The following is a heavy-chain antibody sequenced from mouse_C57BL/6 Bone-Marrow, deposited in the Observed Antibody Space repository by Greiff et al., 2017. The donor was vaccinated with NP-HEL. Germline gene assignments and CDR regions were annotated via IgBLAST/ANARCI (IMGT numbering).Heavy chain of an antibody. CDR2: IFPGSGCT. V-gene: IGHV1-56*01. J-gene: IGHJ4*01. Sequence: QVQLQQSGPELVRPGASVKISCKASGYTFTSHWMQWVSQRPGQGLEWIGEIFPGSGCTYYNEKFKGKATLTVDTSSSTAYMQLSSLTSEDSAVYFCARYYDYPYYYAMDYWGQGTSVTVSA. CDR3: ARYYDYPYYYAMDY. D-gene: IGHD2-4*01. CDR1: GYTFTSHW.